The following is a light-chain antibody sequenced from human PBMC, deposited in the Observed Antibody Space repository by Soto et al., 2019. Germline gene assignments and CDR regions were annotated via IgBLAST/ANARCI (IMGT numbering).Light chain of an antibody. CDR1: SSDVGGYNY. CDR3: SSYTTSSTVV. J-gene: IGLJ2*01. Sequence: QSALTQPASVSGSPGQSIIISCTGTSSDVGGYNYVSWYQQHPGKAPKLMIYDVSTRPSGVSNRFSGSKSGNTASLTISGLQAEDEADYYCSSYTTSSTVVFGGGTSSPS. V-gene: IGLV2-14*01. CDR2: DVS.